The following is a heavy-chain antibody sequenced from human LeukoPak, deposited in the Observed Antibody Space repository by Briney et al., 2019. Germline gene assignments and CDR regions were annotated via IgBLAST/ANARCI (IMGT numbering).Heavy chain of an antibody. CDR1: GYTFTSYG. Sequence: ASVKVSCKASGYTFTSYGISWVRQAPGQGLEWMGWISAYNGNTNYAQKLQGRVTMTTDTSTSTVYMELSSLRSEDTAVYYCASMYSSGWPFDYWGQGTLVTVSS. CDR2: ISAYNGNT. D-gene: IGHD6-19*01. J-gene: IGHJ4*02. CDR3: ASMYSSGWPFDY. V-gene: IGHV1-18*01.